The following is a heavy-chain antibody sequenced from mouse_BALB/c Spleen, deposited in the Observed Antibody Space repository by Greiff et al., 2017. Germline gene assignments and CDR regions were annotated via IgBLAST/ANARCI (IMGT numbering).Heavy chain of an antibody. D-gene: IGHD1-1*01. J-gene: IGHJ3*01. Sequence: VQLKESGAELVRSGASVKLSCTASGFNIKDYYMHWVKQRPEQGLEWIGWIDPENGDTEYAPKFQGKATMTADTSSNTAYLQLSSLTSEDTAVYYCNEGNYGAYWGQGTLVTVSA. CDR3: NEGNYGAY. CDR1: GFNIKDYY. V-gene: IGHV14-4*02. CDR2: IDPENGDT.